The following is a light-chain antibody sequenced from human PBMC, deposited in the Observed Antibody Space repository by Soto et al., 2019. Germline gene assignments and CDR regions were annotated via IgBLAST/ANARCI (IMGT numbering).Light chain of an antibody. Sequence: IVLTHSPGALSFSPFEGATLSCMASQSVSRTYLAWYQQKPGQAPRLLMYGASDRATGTPGRFSGSGSGTDFTLTISGLEPEDSAVYYCQQFDDSVTFGQGTRLEIK. CDR1: QSVSRTY. CDR3: QQFDDSVT. J-gene: IGKJ5*01. CDR2: GAS. V-gene: IGKV3-20*01.